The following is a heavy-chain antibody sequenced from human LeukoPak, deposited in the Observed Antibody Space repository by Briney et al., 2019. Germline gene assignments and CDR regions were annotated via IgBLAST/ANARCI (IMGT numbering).Heavy chain of an antibody. CDR1: GYTFSSYD. Sequence: ASVTVSCKASGYTFSSYDINWVRQATGQGLEWMGWMNPNSGNTGYAQRFQGRVTMTRNTSISTAYMELSSLTSEDTAVYYCARAPATRSSETGKKLDSWGQGTLVTVSS. V-gene: IGHV1-8*01. CDR3: ARAPATRSSETGKKLDS. D-gene: IGHD5-24*01. CDR2: MNPNSGNT. J-gene: IGHJ4*02.